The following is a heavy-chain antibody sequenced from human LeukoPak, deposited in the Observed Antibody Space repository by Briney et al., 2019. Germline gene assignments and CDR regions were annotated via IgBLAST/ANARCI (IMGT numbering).Heavy chain of an antibody. CDR2: IKQDGSGK. Sequence: GGSLRLSCAASGFTFTRYWMTWVRQAPGKGLEWVANIKQDGSGKYYVDSVKGRFTISRDNAKNSLYLQMNGLRAEDTAVYYCARDVVDYWGQGTLVTVSS. CDR1: GFTFTRYW. J-gene: IGHJ4*02. D-gene: IGHD2-21*01. V-gene: IGHV3-7*01. CDR3: ARDVVDY.